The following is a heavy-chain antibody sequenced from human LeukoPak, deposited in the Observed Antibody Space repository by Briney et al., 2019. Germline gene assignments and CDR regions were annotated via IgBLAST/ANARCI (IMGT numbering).Heavy chain of an antibody. V-gene: IGHV4-59*11. CDR1: GGSMYSHY. J-gene: IGHJ5*02. D-gene: IGHD2-15*01. CDR3: ARLKDLWFDP. Sequence: PSGTLSLTCTVSGGSMYSHYWSWIRQPPGKGLEGIGYMLDTETTKDNPSLKSRFTLSADTSKSQFSLKLTSVTAADTAVYYCARLKDLWFDPWGQGTLVTVSS. CDR2: MLDTETT.